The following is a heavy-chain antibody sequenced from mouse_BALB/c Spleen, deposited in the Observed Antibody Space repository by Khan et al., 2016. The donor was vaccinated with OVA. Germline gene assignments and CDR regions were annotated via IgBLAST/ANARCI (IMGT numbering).Heavy chain of an antibody. CDR1: GFSLTDHG. J-gene: IGHJ4*01. V-gene: IGHV2-6-5*01. CDR3: AKQIWSPYYGMDY. CDR2: IWGGGST. D-gene: IGHD1-1*02. Sequence: VQLKQSGPGLVAPSQSLSITCTVSGFSLTDHGVSWIRQPPGKGLEWLGVIWGGGSTYYNSVLKSRLSIRKDNSKSKVVLKMNRLQTQDTAMYYCAKQIWSPYYGMDYWGQGTSVTVSS.